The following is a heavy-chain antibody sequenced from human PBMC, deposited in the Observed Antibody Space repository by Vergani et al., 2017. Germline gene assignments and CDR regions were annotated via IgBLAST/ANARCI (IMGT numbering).Heavy chain of an antibody. D-gene: IGHD2-2*02. CDR3: ARVGSRAXYAYYSSTICYRRGWYYYCMDV. CDR1: GGSLSGNY. CDR2: INHSGST. V-gene: IGHV4-34*01. Sequence: QVQLQQWGAGLLKPSETLSLTCAVYGGSLSGNYWSWIRQSPGKGLEWIGEINHSGSTNYNPSLKSRVAISVDTSKNQVSLKMTSVTAADTGVYFCARVGSRAXYAYYSSTICYRRGWYYYCMDVWGEGTPVTVSS. J-gene: IGHJ6*03.